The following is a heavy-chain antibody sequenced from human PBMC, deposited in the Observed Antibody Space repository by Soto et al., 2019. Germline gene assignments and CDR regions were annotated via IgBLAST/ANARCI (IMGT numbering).Heavy chain of an antibody. Sequence: SVNVSCKGSGVTVSSDAISWVRQAPGQGLEWMGGIPPIFGTANYAQKFHGRVTITADNSTSTAYMELSSLRSAHTAVYYCATCQGPDYDFWSGPYYYYGMDVWG. CDR1: GVTVSSDA. CDR3: ATCQGPDYDFWSGPYYYYGMDV. D-gene: IGHD3-3*01. CDR2: IPPIFGTA. J-gene: IGHJ6*02. V-gene: IGHV1-69*06.